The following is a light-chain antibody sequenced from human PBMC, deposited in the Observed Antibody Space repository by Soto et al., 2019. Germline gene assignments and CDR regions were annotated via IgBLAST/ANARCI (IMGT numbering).Light chain of an antibody. Sequence: EIVSTQSPATLSLYPGERATLSCRTSQSVSSYLAWYQQKPGQAPRLLIYDASNRATGIPARFSGSGSGTDFTLTISSLEPEDFAVYYCQQRSNSYTFGQGTKLEIK. J-gene: IGKJ2*01. CDR1: QSVSSY. V-gene: IGKV3-11*01. CDR3: QQRSNSYT. CDR2: DAS.